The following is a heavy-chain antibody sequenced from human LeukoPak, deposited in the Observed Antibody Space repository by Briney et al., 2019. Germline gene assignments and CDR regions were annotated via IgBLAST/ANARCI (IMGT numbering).Heavy chain of an antibody. J-gene: IGHJ4*02. Sequence: PGGSLRLSCAASGFTFSSYAMHWVRQAPGKGLEWVAVISYDGSNKYYADSVKGRFTISRDNSKNTLYLQMNSLRAEDTAVYYCARDLETDLWSLKIGGVGYWGQGTLVTVSS. CDR3: ARDLETDLWSLKIGGVGY. CDR1: GFTFSSYA. D-gene: IGHD3-10*01. CDR2: ISYDGSNK. V-gene: IGHV3-30*04.